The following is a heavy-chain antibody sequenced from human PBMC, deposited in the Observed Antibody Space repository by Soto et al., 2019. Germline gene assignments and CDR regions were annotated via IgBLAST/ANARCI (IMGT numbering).Heavy chain of an antibody. Sequence: QVQLVQSGAEVKKPGASVKVSCKASGYTFTSYAMHWVRQAPGQRLERMGWINAGNGNTKYSQKFQGRVTITRDTSASTAYMELSSLRSEDTAVYYCARDTAMADYYYGMDVWGQGTTVTVSS. J-gene: IGHJ6*02. CDR2: INAGNGNT. CDR1: GYTFTSYA. CDR3: ARDTAMADYYYGMDV. V-gene: IGHV1-3*01. D-gene: IGHD5-18*01.